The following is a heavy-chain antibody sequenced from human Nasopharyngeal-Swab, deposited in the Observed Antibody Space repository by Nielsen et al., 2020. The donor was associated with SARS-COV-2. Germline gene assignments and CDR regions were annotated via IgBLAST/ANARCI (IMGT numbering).Heavy chain of an antibody. J-gene: IGHJ4*02. CDR1: GFTFSHYG. D-gene: IGHD2-2*01. V-gene: IGHV3-30*18. CDR3: AKCSSRCYALHY. CDR2: ISYDGSNK. Sequence: GGSLRLSCAVSGFTFSHYGMHWVRQAPGKGLEWVAAISYDGSNKRYVDTVKGRFTISRDNSNNTLYLEVDSLRAEDTAVYYCAKCSSRCYALHYWGQGTLVTVSS.